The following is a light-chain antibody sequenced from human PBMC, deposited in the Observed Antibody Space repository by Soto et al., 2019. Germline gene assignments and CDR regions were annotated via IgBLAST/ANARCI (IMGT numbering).Light chain of an antibody. CDR1: QSVSSTY. Sequence: EIVLTQSPGTLSLSPGERATLSCRASQSVSSTYLIWYQQKPGQAPRLLIYGASSRATGVPDRFSGGGSGTDFTLTISRLEPDDFAVYYCQQNKDRPRPFGHGTTGDI. J-gene: IGKJ1*01. CDR2: GAS. V-gene: IGKV3-20*01. CDR3: QQNKDRPRP.